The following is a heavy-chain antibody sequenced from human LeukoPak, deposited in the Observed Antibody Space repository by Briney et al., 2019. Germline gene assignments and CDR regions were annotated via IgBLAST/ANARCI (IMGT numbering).Heavy chain of an antibody. CDR2: MNPNSGNT. D-gene: IGHD6-19*01. Sequence: GASVKVSCKASGYTFTGYYMHWVRQATGQGLEWMGWMNPNSGNTGYAQKFQGRVTMTRNTSISTAYMELSSLRSEDTAVYYCARGMSVASDAFDIWGQGTMVTVSS. V-gene: IGHV1-8*02. J-gene: IGHJ3*02. CDR1: GYTFTGYY. CDR3: ARGMSVASDAFDI.